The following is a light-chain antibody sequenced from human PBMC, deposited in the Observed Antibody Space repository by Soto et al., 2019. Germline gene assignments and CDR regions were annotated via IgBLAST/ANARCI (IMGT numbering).Light chain of an antibody. CDR1: EGLAF. V-gene: IGKV2-24*01. CDR3: VQGKQFPFT. J-gene: IGKJ3*01. Sequence: DIVMTQTPLSLPVTLGQPASISCRSSEGLAFLSWLHQRPGQPPRFLIYKISQRFSGVPDRFSGSGAGTNFTLKISGVEPEDVGVYYCVQGKQFPFTFGPGTRVDI. CDR2: KIS.